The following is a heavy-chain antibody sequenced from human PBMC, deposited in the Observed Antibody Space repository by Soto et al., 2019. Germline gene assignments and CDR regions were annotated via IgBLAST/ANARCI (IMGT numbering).Heavy chain of an antibody. CDR1: GFTFSSYS. J-gene: IGHJ6*03. V-gene: IGHV3-48*01. CDR3: SRVDFWSGYPGGGYYYYYYMDV. Sequence: GGSLRLSCAASGFTFSSYSMNWVRQAPGKGLERVSYISSSSSTIYYADSEKGRITITRDNAKKSLYQQKNSLRAEDTAVYYCSRVDFWSGYPGGGYYYYYYMDVWGKGTTVTVSS. D-gene: IGHD3-3*01. CDR2: ISSSSSTI.